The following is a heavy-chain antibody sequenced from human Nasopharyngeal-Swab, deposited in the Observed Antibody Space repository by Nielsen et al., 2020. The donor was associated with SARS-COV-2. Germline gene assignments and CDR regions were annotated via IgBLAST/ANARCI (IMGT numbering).Heavy chain of an antibody. CDR1: GFTFSSYD. V-gene: IGHV3-13*05. D-gene: IGHD3-10*01. J-gene: IGHJ6*02. CDR2: IGTAGDP. CDR3: ARGDGTMVRGVIIRGGMDV. Sequence: GGSLRLFCAASGFTFSSYDMHWVRRATGKGLEWVSAIGTAGDPYYPGSVKGRFTISRENAKNSLYLQMNSLRAGDTAVYYCARGDGTMVRGVIIRGGMDVWGQGTTVTVSS.